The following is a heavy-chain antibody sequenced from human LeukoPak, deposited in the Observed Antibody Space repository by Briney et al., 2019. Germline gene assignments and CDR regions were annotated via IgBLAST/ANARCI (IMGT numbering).Heavy chain of an antibody. CDR1: GFTFSDYY. J-gene: IGHJ4*02. CDR2: ISSSGSII. D-gene: IGHD3-22*01. V-gene: IGHV3-11*04. Sequence: GGSLRLSCAASGFTFSDYYMTWIRQAPGKGLEWVSYISSSGSIIYYADSVKGRFIISRDNAKNSLYLQMNSLKAEDTAVYFCARVGYDSSGRFDYWGQGTLVTVSS. CDR3: ARVGYDSSGRFDY.